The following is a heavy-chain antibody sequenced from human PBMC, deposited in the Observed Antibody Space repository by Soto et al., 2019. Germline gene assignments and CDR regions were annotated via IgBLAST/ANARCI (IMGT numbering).Heavy chain of an antibody. V-gene: IGHV3-30*18. CDR1: GFTFSSYG. CDR2: ISYDGSNK. Sequence: QVQLVESGGGVVQPGRSLRLSCAASGFTFSSYGMHWVRQAPGKGLEWGAVISYDGSNKYYADSVKGRFTISRDNSKNTLYLQMNSLRAEDTAVYYCAKDRCSSTSCYVVYYYYGMDVWGQGTTVTVSS. J-gene: IGHJ6*02. CDR3: AKDRCSSTSCYVVYYYYGMDV. D-gene: IGHD2-2*01.